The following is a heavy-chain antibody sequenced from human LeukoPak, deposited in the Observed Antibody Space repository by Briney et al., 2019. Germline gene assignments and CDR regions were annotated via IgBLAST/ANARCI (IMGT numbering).Heavy chain of an antibody. CDR1: GYTFTGYY. J-gene: IGHJ4*02. CDR2: INPNSGGA. CDR3: VKVVTPNRYFDY. Sequence: ASVKVSCKASGYTFTGYYIHWVRQAPGQGLEWMGWINPNSGGANYAQKFQGRATMTRDTSISTAYMELGRLRSDDTAIYYCVKVVTPNRYFDYWGQGTLVTVSS. D-gene: IGHD4-23*01. V-gene: IGHV1-2*02.